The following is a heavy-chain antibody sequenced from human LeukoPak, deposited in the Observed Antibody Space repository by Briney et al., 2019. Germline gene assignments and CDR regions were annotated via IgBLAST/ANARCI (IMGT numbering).Heavy chain of an antibody. CDR2: ISGGGII. CDR3: AKAPAYSWTAVYDL. D-gene: IGHD3/OR15-3a*01. J-gene: IGHJ3*01. Sequence: GGSLRLSCAASGFTFSNYAMTWVRQAPGRGLEWVSSISGGGIIYYADSVKGRFTISRDNSKNTLYVQMNSLRAEDTAVYYCAKAPAYSWTAVYDLWGQGRMVTVSS. CDR1: GFTFSNYA. V-gene: IGHV3-23*01.